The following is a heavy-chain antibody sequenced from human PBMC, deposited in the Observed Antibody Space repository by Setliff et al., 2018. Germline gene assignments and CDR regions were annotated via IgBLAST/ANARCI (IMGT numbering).Heavy chain of an antibody. J-gene: IGHJ4*02. CDR3: ARHEKGVLDY. Sequence: PSETLSLTCTVSGGSISSYYWSWIRQPPGKGLEWIGYIYYSGSADYNPSLKSRVTISLDTSKNQFSLKLSSVTAADTAVYYCARHEKGVLDYWGQGTLVTVSS. V-gene: IGHV4-59*08. CDR2: IYYSGSA. CDR1: GGSISSYY.